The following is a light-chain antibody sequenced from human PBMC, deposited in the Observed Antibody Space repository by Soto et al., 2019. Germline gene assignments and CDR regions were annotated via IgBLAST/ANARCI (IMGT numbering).Light chain of an antibody. V-gene: IGKV1-39*01. CDR3: QQSYSTPGT. Sequence: DIQMTQYTSSLSESVGDRVTITCRASQSISSYLNWYQQKPGKAPKLLIYAASSLQSGVPSRFSGSGSGTDFTLTISSLQPEDFATYYCQQSYSTPGTFGQGTKVDIK. CDR1: QSISSY. J-gene: IGKJ1*01. CDR2: AAS.